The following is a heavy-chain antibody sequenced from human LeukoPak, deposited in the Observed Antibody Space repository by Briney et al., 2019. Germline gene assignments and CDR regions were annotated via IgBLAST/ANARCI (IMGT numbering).Heavy chain of an antibody. D-gene: IGHD3-3*01. Sequence: GGSLRLSCAASGFTFSSYAMHWVRQAPGKGLEWVAVISYGGSNKYYADSVKGRFTISRDNSKNTLYLQMNSLRAEDTAVYYCARTGGEDYDFWSGYYTGRAFDIWGQGTMVTVSS. CDR3: ARTGGEDYDFWSGYYTGRAFDI. CDR2: ISYGGSNK. V-gene: IGHV3-30*04. J-gene: IGHJ3*02. CDR1: GFTFSSYA.